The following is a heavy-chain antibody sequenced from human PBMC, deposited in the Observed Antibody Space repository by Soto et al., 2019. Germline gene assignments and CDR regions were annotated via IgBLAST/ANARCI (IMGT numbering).Heavy chain of an antibody. J-gene: IGHJ6*02. V-gene: IGHV3-23*01. CDR2: ISGSGGSA. D-gene: IGHD6-19*01. CDR1: GFSVGSSG. Sequence: XESLSLSCAASGFSVGSSGMSWVRQAPGKGLEWVSSISGSGGSAYYADSVKGRFTISRDNSKNTLYLQMRSLRAEDTAVYYCASSLSPDGYYYYGMNVWGQGTTVTVSS. CDR3: ASSLSPDGYYYYGMNV.